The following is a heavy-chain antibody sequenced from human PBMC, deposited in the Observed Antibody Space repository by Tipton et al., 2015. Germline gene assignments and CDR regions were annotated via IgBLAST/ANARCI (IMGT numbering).Heavy chain of an antibody. CDR2: IYYSGST. V-gene: IGHV4-59*01. Sequence: TLSLTCTVSGGSISSYYWSWIRQPPGKGLEWIGYIYYSGSTNYNPSLKSRVTISVDTSNKQISLNLRSVTAADPAVYYCAREAIFGVAYWSDPWGPGTLVTVSS. CDR1: GGSISSYY. D-gene: IGHD3-3*01. CDR3: AREAIFGVAYWSDP. J-gene: IGHJ5*02.